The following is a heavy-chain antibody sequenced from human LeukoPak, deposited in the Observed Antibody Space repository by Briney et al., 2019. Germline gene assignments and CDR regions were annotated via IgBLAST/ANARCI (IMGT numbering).Heavy chain of an antibody. CDR1: GYTFTNYD. J-gene: IGHJ6*03. V-gene: IGHV1-8*03. CDR2: MNPNSGNT. D-gene: IGHD5-18*01. CDR3: ARGSHGTAMVYYYYYYMDV. Sequence: ASVKVSCKASGYTFTNYDINWVRQATGQGLEWMGWMNPNSGNTGYAQKFQGRVTITRNTSISTAYMELSSLRSEDTAVYYCARGSHGTAMVYYYYYYMDVWGKGTTVTVSS.